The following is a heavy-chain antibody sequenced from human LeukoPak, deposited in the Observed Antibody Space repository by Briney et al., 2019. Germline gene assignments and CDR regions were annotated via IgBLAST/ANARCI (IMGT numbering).Heavy chain of an antibody. CDR3: ARGVWPDAFDI. J-gene: IGHJ3*02. V-gene: IGHV4-34*01. CDR1: GGSFSGYY. D-gene: IGHD5/OR15-5a*01. CDR2: INHSGST. Sequence: PSETLSLTCAVSGGSFSGYYWSWIRQPPGKGLEWIGEINHSGSTNYNPSLKSRVTISVDTSKNQFSLKLSSVTAADTAVYYCARGVWPDAFDIWGQGTMVTVSS.